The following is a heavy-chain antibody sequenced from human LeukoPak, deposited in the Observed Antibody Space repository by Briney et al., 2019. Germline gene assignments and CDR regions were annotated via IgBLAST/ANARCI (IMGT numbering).Heavy chain of an antibody. CDR1: GFTFGDYA. CDR2: IRSKTYGGAT. V-gene: IGHV3-49*04. J-gene: IGHJ5*02. D-gene: IGHD3-9*01. Sequence: PGGSLRLSCSASGFTFGDYAMSWVRQAPGKGLEWVGFIRSKTYGGATEYVASVKGRFTISRDDSKSIAYLQMNSLKTEDTAMYYCIRAYYDVLPGDRWGQGTLVTVSS. CDR3: IRAYYDVLPGDR.